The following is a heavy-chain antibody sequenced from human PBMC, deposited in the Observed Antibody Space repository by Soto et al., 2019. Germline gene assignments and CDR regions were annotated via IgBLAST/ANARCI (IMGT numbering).Heavy chain of an antibody. V-gene: IGHV3-30*18. CDR3: AKLYYYDSSGYYSPDY. CDR2: ISYDGSNK. J-gene: IGHJ4*02. D-gene: IGHD3-22*01. Sequence: LSLTCTVSGASISSSAYYWGWVRQAPGKGLEWVAVISYDGSNKYYADSVKDRLTNSRDNSKNTLYLQMNSLRAEDTVVYYCAKLYYYDSSGYYSPDYWGQGTLVTVS. CDR1: GASISSSA.